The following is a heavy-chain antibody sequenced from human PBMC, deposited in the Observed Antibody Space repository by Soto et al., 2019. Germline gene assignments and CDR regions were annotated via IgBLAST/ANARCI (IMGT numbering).Heavy chain of an antibody. V-gene: IGHV3-15*01. Sequence: GGSLRLSCAASGFTFSNAWMSWVRQAPGKGLEWVGRIKSKTDGGTTDYAAPVKGRFTISRDDSKNTLYLQMNSLKTEDTAVYYCTTDYNVVVVAATGGVDYWGQGTLVTVSS. D-gene: IGHD2-15*01. J-gene: IGHJ4*02. CDR1: GFTFSNAW. CDR2: IKSKTDGGTT. CDR3: TTDYNVVVVAATGGVDY.